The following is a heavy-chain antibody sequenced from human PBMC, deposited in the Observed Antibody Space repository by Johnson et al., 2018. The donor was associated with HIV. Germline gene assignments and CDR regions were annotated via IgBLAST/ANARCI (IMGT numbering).Heavy chain of an antibody. D-gene: IGHD6-13*01. CDR2: ITGSGTVV. Sequence: HVQLVESGGGLVKPGGSLRLSCAASGFTFSDYYMSWIRQAPGKGLEWVSYITGSGTVVYYADSVKGRFTISRDNAKNSLYLQMNSLRAEDTAVYYCARPVIAADDAFDIWGQGTKVSVSS. J-gene: IGHJ3*02. CDR3: ARPVIAADDAFDI. V-gene: IGHV3-11*01. CDR1: GFTFSDYY.